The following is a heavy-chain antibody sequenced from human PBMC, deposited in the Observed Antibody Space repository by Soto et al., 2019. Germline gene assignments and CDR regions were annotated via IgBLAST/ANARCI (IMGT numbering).Heavy chain of an antibody. CDR2: IKSKTDGGTT. CDR1: GFTFSNAW. V-gene: IGHV3-15*01. CDR3: TTDTPFHESRYYFDY. Sequence: GGSLRLSCAASGFTFSNAWMSWVRQAPGKGLEWVGRIKSKTDGGTTDYAAPVKGRFTISRDDSKNTLYLQMNSLKTEDTAVYYCTTDTPFHESRYYFDYWGQGTLVTVSS. J-gene: IGHJ4*02. D-gene: IGHD3-16*01.